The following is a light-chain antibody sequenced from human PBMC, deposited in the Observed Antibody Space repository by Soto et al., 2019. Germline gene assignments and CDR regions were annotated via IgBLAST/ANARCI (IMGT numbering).Light chain of an antibody. CDR3: QHFKSFPIT. CDR1: QSISSY. J-gene: IGKJ5*01. CDR2: AAS. Sequence: DIQMTHSPSSLSASVGDRVNITCRASQSISSYLNWYQQKPGKAPNLLIYAASSLQSGVPSRFSGSGSGTDFTLTISSLQPEDFATYYCQHFKSFPITFGQGTRLEIK. V-gene: IGKV1-39*01.